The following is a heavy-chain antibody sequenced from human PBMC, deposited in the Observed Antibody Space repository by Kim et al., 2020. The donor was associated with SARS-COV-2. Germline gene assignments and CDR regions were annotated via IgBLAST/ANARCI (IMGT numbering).Heavy chain of an antibody. D-gene: IGHD2-15*01. CDR1: GGTFSSYA. V-gene: IGHV1-69*06. Sequence: SVKVSCKASGGTFSSYAISWVRQAPGQGLEWMGGIIPIFGTANYAQKFQGRVTITADKSTSTAYMELSSLRSEDTAVYYCARSRYCSGGSCYSGDYWGQGTLVTVSS. J-gene: IGHJ4*02. CDR3: ARSRYCSGGSCYSGDY. CDR2: IIPIFGTA.